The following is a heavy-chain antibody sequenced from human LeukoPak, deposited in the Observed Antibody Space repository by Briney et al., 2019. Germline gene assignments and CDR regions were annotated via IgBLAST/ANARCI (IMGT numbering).Heavy chain of an antibody. CDR3: ARDPERVATILPYFDY. J-gene: IGHJ4*02. CDR1: GYTFTSYY. D-gene: IGHD5-12*01. Sequence: ASVKVSCKASGYTFTSYYMHWVRQAPGQGLEWMGIINPRGGSTSYAQKFQGRVTMTRDMSTSTVYMELSSLRSEDTAVYYCARDPERVATILPYFDYWGQGTLVTVSS. V-gene: IGHV1-46*01. CDR2: INPRGGST.